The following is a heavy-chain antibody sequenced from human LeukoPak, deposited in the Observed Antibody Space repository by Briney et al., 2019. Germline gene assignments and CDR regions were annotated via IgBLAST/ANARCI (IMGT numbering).Heavy chain of an antibody. CDR1: GCTFTSYG. CDR2: ISAYNGNT. CDR3: ARDSYYGEIVGLDV. J-gene: IGHJ6*04. Sequence: ASVKVSCKASGCTFTSYGISWVRQAPGQGLEWMGWISAYNGNTNYAQKLQGRVTMTTDTSTSTAYMELRSLRSDDTAVYYCARDSYYGEIVGLDVWGKGTTVTVSS. D-gene: IGHD4-17*01. V-gene: IGHV1-18*01.